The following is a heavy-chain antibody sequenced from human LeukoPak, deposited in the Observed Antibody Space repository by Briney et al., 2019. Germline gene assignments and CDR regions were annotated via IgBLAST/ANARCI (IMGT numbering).Heavy chain of an antibody. J-gene: IGHJ4*02. CDR2: IGNTET. D-gene: IGHD5-18*01. V-gene: IGHV3-23*01. CDR1: GFPFETNA. Sequence: GGSLRLSCATSGFPFETNAMSWVRQAPGKGLEWVATIGNTETFYADSVTGRFTVSRDNPKNTVNLQMNRLRVEDTAIYYCAKDWIQFNRVFDCFDSWGQGTLVTVSS. CDR3: AKDWIQFNRVFDCFDS.